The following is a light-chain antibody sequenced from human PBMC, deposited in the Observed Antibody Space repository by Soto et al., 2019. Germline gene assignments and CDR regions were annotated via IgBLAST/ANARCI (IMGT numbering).Light chain of an antibody. CDR3: QQYDNLPLT. Sequence: DIKLTQSPSSLSASVGDRVTISCQASQDISNYLNWYQQKPGKAPKLLIYDASNLETGVPSRFSGSGSGTDFTLTISSLQPEDIATYYCQQYDNLPLTFGRGTKVDIK. CDR1: QDISNY. J-gene: IGKJ4*02. V-gene: IGKV1-33*01. CDR2: DAS.